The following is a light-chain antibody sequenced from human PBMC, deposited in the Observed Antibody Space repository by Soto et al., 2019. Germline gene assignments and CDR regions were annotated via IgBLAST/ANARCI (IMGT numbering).Light chain of an antibody. Sequence: QSVLTQPASVSGSPGQSITISCTGTSSDVGGYNYVSWYQQHPGKAPKLMIYEVSNRPSGVSNRFSGSKSGNTASLTISGLXAEDEADYYYSSYTSSSTLYVFGTGTKVNVL. CDR2: EVS. V-gene: IGLV2-14*01. CDR1: SSDVGGYNY. CDR3: SSYTSSSTLYV. J-gene: IGLJ1*01.